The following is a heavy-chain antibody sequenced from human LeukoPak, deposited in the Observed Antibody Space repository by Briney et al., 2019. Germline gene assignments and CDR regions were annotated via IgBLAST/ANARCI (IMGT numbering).Heavy chain of an antibody. D-gene: IGHD1-7*01. J-gene: IGHJ4*02. V-gene: IGHV3-30*02. CDR2: IRYGGSNK. CDR1: GFIFNTYV. CDR3: AKDPGTTVAARGFDY. Sequence: GGSLRLSCAASGFIFNTYVMHWVRQAPGKGLEWLAFIRYGGSNKNYADSVKGRFTISRDNTKNSLYLQMNSLRAEDTAVYYCAKDPGTTVAARGFDYWGQGTLVTVSS.